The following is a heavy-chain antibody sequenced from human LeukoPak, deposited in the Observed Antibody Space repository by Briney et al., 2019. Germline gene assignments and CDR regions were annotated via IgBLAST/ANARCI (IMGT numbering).Heavy chain of an antibody. J-gene: IGHJ5*02. CDR3: ARGARSGGSWGRLNWFDP. CDR1: DGSNNSGDYY. V-gene: IGHV4-30-4*01. D-gene: IGHD2-15*01. CDR2: IYYSEST. Sequence: SSETLSLTCTVSDGSNNSGDYYWSWIRQPPGKGLEWIGYIYYSESTYYNPSLKSRVIISVDTSKKQFSLKLTSVTAADTAVYYCARGARSGGSWGRLNWFDPWGQGTLVTVSS.